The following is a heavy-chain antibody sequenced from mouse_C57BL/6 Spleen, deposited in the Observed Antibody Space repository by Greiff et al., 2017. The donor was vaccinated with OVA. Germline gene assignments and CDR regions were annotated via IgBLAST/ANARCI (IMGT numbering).Heavy chain of an antibody. CDR2: INPNNGDT. Sequence: SGPELVKPGASVKMSCKASGYTFTDYNMHWVKQSPGKSLEWIGYINPNNGDTSYNQKFKGKATLTVNKSSSQAYMALRSLTSEDSTVYYCARPVYGNYFDYWGQGTTLTVSS. CDR3: ARPVYGNYFDY. V-gene: IGHV1-22*01. CDR1: GYTFTDYN. D-gene: IGHD1-1*01. J-gene: IGHJ2*01.